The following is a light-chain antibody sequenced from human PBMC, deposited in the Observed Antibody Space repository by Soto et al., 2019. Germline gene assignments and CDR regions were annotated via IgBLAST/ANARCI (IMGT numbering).Light chain of an antibody. V-gene: IGLV2-14*01. CDR2: EVS. J-gene: IGLJ1*01. CDR3: SSYTTSSNYV. Sequence: ALTQPASVSGSPGQSITISCTGTSSDVGSYNFVSWYQQLPGKAPKLMIYEVSNRPSGVSNRFSGSKSGNTASLTISGLQAEDEADYYCSSYTTSSNYVFGSGTKFTVL. CDR1: SSDVGSYNF.